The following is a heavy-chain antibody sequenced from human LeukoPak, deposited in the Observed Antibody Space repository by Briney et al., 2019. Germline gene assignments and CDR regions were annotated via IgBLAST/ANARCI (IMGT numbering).Heavy chain of an antibody. CDR1: GFTFSGSA. D-gene: IGHD3-22*01. V-gene: IGHV3-73*01. CDR2: IRSKANSYAT. J-gene: IGHJ4*02. Sequence: GGSLKLSCAASGFTFSGSAMHWVPQASGKGLEWVGRIRSKANSYATAYAASVKGRFTISRDDSKNTAYLQMNSLKTEDTAVYYCTRHGNDSSGYYYGTDDYWGQGTLVTVSS. CDR3: TRHGNDSSGYYYGTDDY.